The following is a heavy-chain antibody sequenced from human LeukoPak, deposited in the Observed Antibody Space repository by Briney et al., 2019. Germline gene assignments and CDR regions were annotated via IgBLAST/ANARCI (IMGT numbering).Heavy chain of an antibody. J-gene: IGHJ4*02. CDR1: GFTFSSYG. D-gene: IGHD3-22*01. CDR2: ISSSGTSA. V-gene: IGHV3-23*01. CDR3: PKSSIFYDSSGCYVGEKYYFDY. Sequence: PGGSLRLSCAASGFTFSSYGMSWVRQAPGKGMEWVSAISSSGTSAYYADSVKGRFTISRDNSKNTLYLQMNSLRAEDTAIYYCPKSSIFYDSSGCYVGEKYYFDYWGQGTLVTVSS.